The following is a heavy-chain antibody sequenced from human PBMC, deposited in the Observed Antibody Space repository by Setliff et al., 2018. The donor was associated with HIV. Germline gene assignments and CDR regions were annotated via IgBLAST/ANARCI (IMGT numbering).Heavy chain of an antibody. CDR2: IYTSGGP. CDR1: GGAISSYY. V-gene: IGHV4-4*09. J-gene: IGHJ4*02. CDR3: ARLIHTGLLYFDF. D-gene: IGHD2-8*02. Sequence: SETLSLTCTVSGGAISSYYWSWIRQTPEKGLEWIGYIYTSGGPNYNPSLKSRVTISLDTSRSHFSLKLSSVTAADTAVYYCARLIHTGLLYFDFWGLGTLVTVSS.